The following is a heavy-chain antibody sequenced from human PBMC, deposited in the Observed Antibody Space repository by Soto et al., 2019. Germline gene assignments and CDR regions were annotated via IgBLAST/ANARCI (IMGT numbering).Heavy chain of an antibody. CDR2: IIPIFGTA. Sequence: SVKVSCKASGGTFSSYAISWVRQAPGQGLEWMGGIIPIFGTANYAQKFQGRVTITADESTSTAYMELSSLRSEDTAVYYCARDRNYYDSSGSLRGPFDYWGQGTLVTVSS. CDR1: GGTFSSYA. J-gene: IGHJ4*02. CDR3: ARDRNYYDSSGSLRGPFDY. D-gene: IGHD3-22*01. V-gene: IGHV1-69*13.